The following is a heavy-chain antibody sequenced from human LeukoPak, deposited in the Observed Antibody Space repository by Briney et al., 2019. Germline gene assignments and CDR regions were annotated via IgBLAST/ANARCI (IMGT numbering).Heavy chain of an antibody. CDR2: ISYDGSNK. D-gene: IGHD6-19*01. Sequence: GGSLRLSCAASGFTFSSYAMHWVRQAPGKGLEWVAVISYDGSNKYYADSVKGRFTISRDNSKNTLYLQMNNLRAEDTAVYYCARGYSSGSWGQGTLVTVSS. CDR3: ARGYSSGS. J-gene: IGHJ4*02. CDR1: GFTFSSYA. V-gene: IGHV3-30*04.